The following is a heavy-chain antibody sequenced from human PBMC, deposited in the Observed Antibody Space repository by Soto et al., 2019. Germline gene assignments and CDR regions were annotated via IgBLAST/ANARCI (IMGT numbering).Heavy chain of an antibody. CDR1: GFTFSSYW. Sequence: GGSLRLSCAASGFTFSSYWMHWVRQAPGKGLVWVSRINSDGSSTSYADSVKGRFTISRDNAKNTLYLQMNSLRAEDTAVYYCASDGPGYYFDYWGQGTLVTVSS. CDR2: INSDGSST. CDR3: ASDGPGYYFDY. D-gene: IGHD3-10*01. J-gene: IGHJ4*02. V-gene: IGHV3-74*01.